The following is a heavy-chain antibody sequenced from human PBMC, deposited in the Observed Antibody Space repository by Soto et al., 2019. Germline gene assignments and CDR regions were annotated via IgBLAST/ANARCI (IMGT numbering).Heavy chain of an antibody. V-gene: IGHV1-46*01. Sequence: GASVKVSCKTPGDTFTSYYLNWVRQAPGQGLEWMGVINPLGGSTKYAQKFQGRVTMTRDTSRSTVYMELRSLRSDDTAIYYCARSSGGNFGIIIEGSNWFDPWGQGTLVTVSS. CDR1: GDTFTSYY. J-gene: IGHJ5*02. CDR3: ARSSGGNFGIIIEGSNWFDP. D-gene: IGHD3-3*01. CDR2: INPLGGST.